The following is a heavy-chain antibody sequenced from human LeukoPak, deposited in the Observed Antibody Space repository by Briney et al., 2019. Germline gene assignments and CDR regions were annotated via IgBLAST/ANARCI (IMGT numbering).Heavy chain of an antibody. Sequence: PGGSLRLSCAASGFTFSHYSMNWVRHAPGKGLEWVSSISASSSFIYYADSLKGRFTISRDNAKNSLYLQMNSLRAEDTAVFYCARGYCSRTSCENFDYWGQGTLVTVSP. J-gene: IGHJ4*02. CDR2: ISASSSFI. D-gene: IGHD2-2*01. CDR1: GFTFSHYS. V-gene: IGHV3-21*01. CDR3: ARGYCSRTSCENFDY.